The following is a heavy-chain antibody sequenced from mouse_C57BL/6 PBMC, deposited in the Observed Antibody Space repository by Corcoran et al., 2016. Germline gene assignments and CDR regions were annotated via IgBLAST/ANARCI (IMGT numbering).Heavy chain of an antibody. J-gene: IGHJ4*01. CDR3: ARGGTGAMDY. D-gene: IGHD3-3*01. Sequence: QVQLQQSGAELARPGASVKLSCKVSGYTFTSYGISWVKQRTGQGLEWIGEIYPRCGNTYYNEKFKGKATLTADKSSSTAYMELRSLTSEDSAVYFCARGGTGAMDYWGQGTSVTVSS. CDR1: GYTFTSYG. V-gene: IGHV1-81*01. CDR2: IYPRCGNT.